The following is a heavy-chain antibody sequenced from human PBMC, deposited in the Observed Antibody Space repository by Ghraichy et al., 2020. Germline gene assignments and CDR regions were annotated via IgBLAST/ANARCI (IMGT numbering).Heavy chain of an antibody. Sequence: GGSLRLSCAASGFTFSSYAMSWVRQAPGKGLEWVSAISGSGGSTYYADSVKGRFTISRDNSKNTLYLQMNSLRAEDTAVYYCAKSPQSMVRGVITFGFDYWGQGTLVTVSS. V-gene: IGHV3-23*01. J-gene: IGHJ4*02. CDR3: AKSPQSMVRGVITFGFDY. CDR2: ISGSGGST. CDR1: GFTFSSYA. D-gene: IGHD3-10*01.